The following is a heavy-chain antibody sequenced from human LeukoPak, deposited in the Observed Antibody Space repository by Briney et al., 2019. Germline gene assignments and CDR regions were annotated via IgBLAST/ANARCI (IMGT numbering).Heavy chain of an antibody. CDR1: GFTFSDYY. CDR2: ISGSGSTI. V-gene: IGHV3-11*01. Sequence: GGSLRLSCAASGFTFSDYYMSWIRQAPGTGLEWVSYISGSGSTINYAVSVTGRFNISMDNAKNSLYLQMNSLRAEDTAVYYCARAPRGWSWCQETLVTVSS. D-gene: IGHD6-19*01. J-gene: IGHJ5*02. CDR3: ARAPRGWS.